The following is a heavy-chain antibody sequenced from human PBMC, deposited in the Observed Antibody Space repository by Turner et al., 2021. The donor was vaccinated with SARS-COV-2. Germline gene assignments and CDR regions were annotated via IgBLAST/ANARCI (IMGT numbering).Heavy chain of an antibody. Sequence: QVQLVQSGAEVKKPGASAKVSFEVSGYTRTELSMHWVRQAPGKGLEWMGGFDHEDGETIYAQKFQGRVTMTEDTSTDTAYMELSSLRSEDTAVYYCATTLVTLIGDWYFDLWGRGTLVTVSS. CDR2: FDHEDGET. CDR3: ATTLVTLIGDWYFDL. CDR1: GYTRTELS. D-gene: IGHD3-22*01. V-gene: IGHV1-24*01. J-gene: IGHJ2*01.